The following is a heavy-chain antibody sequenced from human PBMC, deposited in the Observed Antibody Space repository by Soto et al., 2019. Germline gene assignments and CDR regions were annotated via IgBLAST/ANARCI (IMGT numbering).Heavy chain of an antibody. D-gene: IGHD4-17*01. Sequence: EVQLVESGGGLVQPGGSLRLSCAASGFFFPTYWMSWVRQAPGKGLEWVADINQDGSEKYHVDYVKGRFTISRDNPKNSLYLQMHSLRAEDTAIYYCTRGGDYGGRQDAFDIWGQGTMVTVSS. CDR2: INQDGSEK. CDR1: GFFFPTYW. CDR3: TRGGDYGGRQDAFDI. J-gene: IGHJ3*02. V-gene: IGHV3-7*03.